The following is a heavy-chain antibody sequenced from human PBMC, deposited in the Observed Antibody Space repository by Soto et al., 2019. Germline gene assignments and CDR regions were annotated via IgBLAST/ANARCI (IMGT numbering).Heavy chain of an antibody. D-gene: IGHD5-18*01. CDR3: AKEMDTALDY. J-gene: IGHJ4*02. Sequence: GGSLRLSCAASGFTFSSYGMHWVRQAPGKGLEWVAVISYDGSNIYYGDSVKGRFTISRDNSKNTLYLQMNSLRAEDTAVYYCAKEMDTALDYWGREPWSPS. CDR1: GFTFSSYG. CDR2: ISYDGSNI. V-gene: IGHV3-30*18.